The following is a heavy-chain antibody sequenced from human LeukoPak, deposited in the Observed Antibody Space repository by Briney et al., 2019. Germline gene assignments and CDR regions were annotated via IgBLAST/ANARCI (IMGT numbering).Heavy chain of an antibody. CDR2: IHYSGST. D-gene: IGHD1-1*01. J-gene: IGHJ4*02. CDR3: ARVLGRTYYFDY. V-gene: IGHV4-61*01. CDR1: GGSVSSGSYY. Sequence: SETLSLTCTVSGGSVSSGSYYWSWIRQPPGKGLEWIGYIHYSGSTNYNPSLKSRVTISVDTSKNQFSLKLSSVTAADTAVYYCARVLGRTYYFDYWGQGTLVTVSS.